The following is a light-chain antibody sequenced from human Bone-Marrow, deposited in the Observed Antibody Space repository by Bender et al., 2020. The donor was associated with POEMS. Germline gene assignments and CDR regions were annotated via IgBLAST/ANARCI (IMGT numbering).Light chain of an antibody. J-gene: IGLJ3*02. CDR2: NNS. V-gene: IGLV1-44*01. CDR3: ATWDDSVNSWV. CDR1: SSKFGSYP. Sequence: QSVLTQPPSASGTPGQRVTISCSGSSSKFGSYPVNWYQQLPGAAPKLVIFNNSQRPSGVPDRFSGPNSGTSASLAMSGLVADDEADFYCATWDDSVNSWVFGGGTKLTVL.